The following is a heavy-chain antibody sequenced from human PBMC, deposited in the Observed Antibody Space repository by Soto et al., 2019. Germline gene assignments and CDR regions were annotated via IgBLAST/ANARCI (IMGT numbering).Heavy chain of an antibody. J-gene: IGHJ4*02. CDR2: VTSSPSSM. V-gene: IGHV3-21*01. Sequence: PGGSLRLSCAASGFTFSGFSMNWARQAPGKGLEWVSSVTSSPSSMFYADSVKGRFTISRDDAKDSLFLQMNSLRADDTAVYYCAREADFASSGYVLDYWGLGTLVTVS. CDR3: AREADFASSGYVLDY. CDR1: GFTFSGFS. D-gene: IGHD3-22*01.